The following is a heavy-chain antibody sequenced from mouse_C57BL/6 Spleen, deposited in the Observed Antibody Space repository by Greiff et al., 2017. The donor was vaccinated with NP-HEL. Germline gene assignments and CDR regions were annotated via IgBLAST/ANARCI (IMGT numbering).Heavy chain of an antibody. J-gene: IGHJ4*01. CDR2: INPNNGGT. CDR3: ARSIPQFSYGYDGTMDY. Sequence: EVQLQQSGPELVKPGASVKISCKASGYTFTDYYMNWVKQSHGKSLEWIGDINPNNGGTSYNQKFKGKATLTVDKSSSTAYMELRSLTSEDSAVYYCARSIPQFSYGYDGTMDYWGQGTSVTVSS. V-gene: IGHV1-26*01. D-gene: IGHD2-2*01. CDR1: GYTFTDYY.